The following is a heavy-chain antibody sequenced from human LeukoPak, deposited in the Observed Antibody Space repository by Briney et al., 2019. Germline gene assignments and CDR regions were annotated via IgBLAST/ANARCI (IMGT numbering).Heavy chain of an antibody. J-gene: IGHJ6*03. D-gene: IGHD2-2*01. CDR2: INSDGSST. Sequence: PGGSLRLSCAASGFTFSSYWMHWVRQAPGKGLVWVSRINSDGSSTSYADSVKGRFTISRDNAKNTLYLQMNSLRAEDTAVYYCAAGGTSFYYYMDVWGKGTTVTVSS. V-gene: IGHV3-74*01. CDR3: AAGGTSFYYYMDV. CDR1: GFTFSSYW.